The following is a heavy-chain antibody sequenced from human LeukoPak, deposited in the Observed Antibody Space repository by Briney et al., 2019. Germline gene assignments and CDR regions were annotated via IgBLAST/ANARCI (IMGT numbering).Heavy chain of an antibody. CDR1: GYTFTSYY. CDR3: AREDTRRGSRGYFDY. CDR2: ISGYNGNT. V-gene: IGHV1-18*04. D-gene: IGHD2-2*01. J-gene: IGHJ4*02. Sequence: ASVTVSCKASGYTFTSYYMHWVRQAPGQGLEWMGWISGYNGNTNYAQKLQGRVTMTTDTSTSTAYMELRSLRSDDTAVYYCAREDTRRGSRGYFDYWGQGTLVTVSS.